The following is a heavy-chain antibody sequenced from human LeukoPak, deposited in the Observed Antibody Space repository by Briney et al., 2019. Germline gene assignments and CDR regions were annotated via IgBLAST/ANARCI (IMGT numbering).Heavy chain of an antibody. CDR3: AKDIGGRYFDWLLGYFQH. Sequence: PGGSLRLSCAASGFTFSSYAMSRVRQAPGKGLEWVSAISGSGGSTYYADSVKGRFTISRDNSKNTLYLQMNSLRAEDTAVYYCAKDIGGRYFDWLLGYFQHWGQGTLVTVSS. D-gene: IGHD3-9*01. V-gene: IGHV3-23*01. J-gene: IGHJ1*01. CDR1: GFTFSSYA. CDR2: ISGSGGST.